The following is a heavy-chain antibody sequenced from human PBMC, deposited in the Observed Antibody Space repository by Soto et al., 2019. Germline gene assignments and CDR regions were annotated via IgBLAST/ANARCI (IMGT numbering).Heavy chain of an antibody. J-gene: IGHJ6*02. CDR1: GFTFDDYG. CDR3: ARAEKNYAYVPMDV. Sequence: EVQLVESGGGVVRPGGSLRLSCAASGFTFDDYGMSWVRQAPGKGLEWVSGINWNGGSTVYADSVKGRFTISRDNAKNSLFLQVNSLRAEDTALYYCARAEKNYAYVPMDVWGQGTTVTVSS. V-gene: IGHV3-20*04. D-gene: IGHD3-16*01. CDR2: INWNGGST.